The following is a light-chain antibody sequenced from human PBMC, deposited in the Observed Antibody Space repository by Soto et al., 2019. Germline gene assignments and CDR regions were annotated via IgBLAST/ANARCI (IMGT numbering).Light chain of an antibody. Sequence: QSVLTQPPSASGTPGQRVTISCSGSSSNIGGNTVNWYQQLPGTAPKLLIYGNDQRPSGVPDRFSGSKSGTSASLAISGLQSEDEADYYCAAWDDNLNAFVFGTRTKVTVL. CDR2: GND. CDR1: SSNIGGNT. CDR3: AAWDDNLNAFV. V-gene: IGLV1-44*01. J-gene: IGLJ1*01.